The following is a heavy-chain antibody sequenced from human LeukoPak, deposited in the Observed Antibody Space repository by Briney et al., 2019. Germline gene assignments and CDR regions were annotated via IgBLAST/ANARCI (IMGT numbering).Heavy chain of an antibody. J-gene: IGHJ5*02. CDR3: ARGYWFDP. Sequence: SETLPLTCAVYGGSFSGYYWSWIRQPPGKGLEWIGEINHSGSTNYNPSLKSRVTISVETSKNQFSLKLSSVTAADTAVYYCARGYWFDPWGQGTLVTVSS. CDR1: GGSFSGYY. CDR2: INHSGST. V-gene: IGHV4-34*01.